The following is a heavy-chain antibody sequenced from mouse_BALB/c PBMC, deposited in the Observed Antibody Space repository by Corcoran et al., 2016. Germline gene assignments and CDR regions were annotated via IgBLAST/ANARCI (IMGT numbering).Heavy chain of an antibody. CDR1: GYTFTDYY. CDR2: INPNNGGT. Sequence: EVQLQQSGPELVKPGASVKMSCKASGYTFTDYYMTWVKQSHGKSLEWIGDINPNNGGTSYNQKFKGKATLTVDKSSSTAYMQLNSLTSEDSAVYYCARDYYGTSSFAYWGQGTLVTVSA. CDR3: ARDYYGTSSFAY. D-gene: IGHD1-1*01. V-gene: IGHV1-26*01. J-gene: IGHJ3*01.